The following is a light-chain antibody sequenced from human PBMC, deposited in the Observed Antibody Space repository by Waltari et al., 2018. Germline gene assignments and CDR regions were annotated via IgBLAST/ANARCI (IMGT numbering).Light chain of an antibody. V-gene: IGKV3-20*01. CDR2: GAS. CDR3: QQYGSSSWT. CDR1: QIVSSSY. Sequence: EIVLTQSPGTLSLSPGDGATLSCRASQIVSSSYLVWYQQKPGKAPRLLIYGASSRATGIPDRFSGSGSGTDFTLTISRLEPEDFAVYYCQQYGSSSWTFGQGTKVEIK. J-gene: IGKJ1*01.